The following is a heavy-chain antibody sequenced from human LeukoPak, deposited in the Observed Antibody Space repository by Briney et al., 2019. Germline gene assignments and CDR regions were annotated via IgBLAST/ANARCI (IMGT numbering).Heavy chain of an antibody. J-gene: IGHJ6*02. CDR1: GGSVSSGSYY. Sequence: SETLSLTCTVSGGSVSSGSYYWSWIRQPPGKGLEWIGEINHSGSTNYNPSLKSRVTISVDTSKNQFSLKLSSVTAADTAVYYCASRWSGYFTHYHYGMDVWGQGTTVTVSS. CDR2: INHSGST. D-gene: IGHD3-3*01. V-gene: IGHV4-39*07. CDR3: ASRWSGYFTHYHYGMDV.